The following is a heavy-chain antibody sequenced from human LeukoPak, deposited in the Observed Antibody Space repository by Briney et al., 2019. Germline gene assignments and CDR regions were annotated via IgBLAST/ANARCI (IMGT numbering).Heavy chain of an antibody. Sequence: PSETLSLTCTVSGDSISSSSYYWGWIRQPPGKGLEWIGSIYYSGSTYYNPSLKSRVTISVDTSKNQFSLKLSSVTAADTAVYYCASSWDSGSSQGDYWGQGTLVTVSS. V-gene: IGHV4-39*07. CDR3: ASSWDSGSSQGDY. CDR1: GDSISSSSYY. J-gene: IGHJ4*02. D-gene: IGHD1-26*01. CDR2: IYYSGST.